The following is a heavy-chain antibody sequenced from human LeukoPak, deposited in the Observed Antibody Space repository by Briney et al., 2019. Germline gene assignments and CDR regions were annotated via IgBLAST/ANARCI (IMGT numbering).Heavy chain of an antibody. CDR2: IDPNSGGT. J-gene: IGHJ5*02. CDR1: GYTFTGYN. V-gene: IGHV1-2*02. Sequence: ASVKVSCKASGYTFTGYNMHWVRQAPGQGLEWMGWIDPNSGGTNYAQKFQGRVTMTRDTSTSTAYMELSRLRSDDTAVYYCARDRVMGCSSTSCYSNWFDPWGQGTLVTVSS. CDR3: ARDRVMGCSSTSCYSNWFDP. D-gene: IGHD2-2*01.